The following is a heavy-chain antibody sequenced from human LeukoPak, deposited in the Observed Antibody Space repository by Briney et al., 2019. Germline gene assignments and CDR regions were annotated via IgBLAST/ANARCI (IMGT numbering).Heavy chain of an antibody. V-gene: IGHV3-74*01. D-gene: IGHD6-6*01. CDR2: INSDGSST. CDR3: ARDVRQLVPDY. Sequence: PGGSLRLSCAASGFTFSSYWMHWVRQAPGKGLVWVSRINSDGSSTGYADSVKGRFTISRDNAKNTLYLQMNSLRAEDTAVYYCARDVRQLVPDYWGQGTLVTVSS. CDR1: GFTFSSYW. J-gene: IGHJ4*02.